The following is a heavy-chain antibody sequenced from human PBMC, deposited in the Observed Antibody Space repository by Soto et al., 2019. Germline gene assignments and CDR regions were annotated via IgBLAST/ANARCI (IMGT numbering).Heavy chain of an antibody. CDR3: AKVRPILRFLEWLSDGSSCVSGMDV. J-gene: IGHJ6*02. V-gene: IGHV3-30*18. CDR1: GFTFSSYG. CDR2: ISYDGSNK. D-gene: IGHD3-3*01. Sequence: QVPLVESGGGVVQPGRSLRLSCAASGFTFSSYGMHWVRQAPGKGLVWVAVISYDGSNKYYADSVKGRFTISRDNSKNSMYLQMNSLRAEDTAVYYGAKVRPILRFLEWLSDGSSCVSGMDVWGQGTTVTVSS.